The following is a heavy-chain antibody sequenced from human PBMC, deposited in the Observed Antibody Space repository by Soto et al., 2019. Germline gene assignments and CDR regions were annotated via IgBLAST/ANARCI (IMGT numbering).Heavy chain of an antibody. V-gene: IGHV3-23*01. CDR3: AKNQERELPRVIDF. Sequence: GGSLRLSCATSGLTFSNYAMSWVRPAPGGGLEWVSSMSGSSSTTYYADSVRGRFTISRDRSKNTLYLQMSSLRAEDTALYYCAKNQERELPRVIDFWGQGTLVTVSS. CDR1: GLTFSNYA. J-gene: IGHJ4*02. D-gene: IGHD3-16*02. CDR2: MSGSSSTT.